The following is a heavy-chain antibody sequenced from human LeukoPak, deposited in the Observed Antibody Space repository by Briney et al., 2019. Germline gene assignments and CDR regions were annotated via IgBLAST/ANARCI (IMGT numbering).Heavy chain of an antibody. J-gene: IGHJ4*02. CDR2: IRYDGSNK. CDR1: GSILSDHH. CDR3: ARDADYGGTRPVYFDY. V-gene: IGHV3-33*08. Sequence: QPGRSLRLSCAASGSILSDHHMDWVRQAPGKGLEWVAFIRYDGSNKYYADSVKGRFTISRDNSKNTLYLQMNSLRAEDTAVYYCARDADYGGTRPVYFDYWGQGTLVTVSS. D-gene: IGHD4-23*01.